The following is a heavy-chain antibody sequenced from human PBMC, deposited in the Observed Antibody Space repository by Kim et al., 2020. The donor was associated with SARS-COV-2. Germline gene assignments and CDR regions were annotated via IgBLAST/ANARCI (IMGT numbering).Heavy chain of an antibody. Sequence: GGSLRLSCAASGFSFGSYGMSWVRQAAEKGLEWVAGISRGGERTDYADSVKGRFTISRDISSNTVYLQMNSLTAEDTALYYCAKGGEMAATSRYFDYWGQGSLVTVSS. V-gene: IGHV3-23*01. D-gene: IGHD3-16*01. CDR2: ISRGGERT. CDR3: AKGGEMAATSRYFDY. J-gene: IGHJ4*02. CDR1: GFSFGSYG.